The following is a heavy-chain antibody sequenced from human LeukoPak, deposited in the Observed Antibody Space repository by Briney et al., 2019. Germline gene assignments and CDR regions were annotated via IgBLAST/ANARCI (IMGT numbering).Heavy chain of an antibody. Sequence: GGSLRLSCAASGFTFSSYRMNWVRQAPGKGLEWVSSISSSSSYIYYADSVKGRFTISRDNAKNSLYLRVNSLRAEDTAVYYCARDWVVTTRYFDLWGRGTLVTVSS. CDR2: ISSSSSYI. CDR3: ARDWVVTTRYFDL. D-gene: IGHD2-21*02. J-gene: IGHJ2*01. V-gene: IGHV3-21*04. CDR1: GFTFSSYR.